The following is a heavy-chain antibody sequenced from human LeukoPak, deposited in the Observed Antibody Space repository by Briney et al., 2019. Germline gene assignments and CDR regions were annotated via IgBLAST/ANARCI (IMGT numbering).Heavy chain of an antibody. J-gene: IGHJ4*02. D-gene: IGHD3-3*01. V-gene: IGHV1-2*02. CDR3: ARGVAIPAFRAHF. CDR1: GYTFTGYY. CDR2: INPNSGAT. Sequence: ASLKVSCKASGYTFTGYYMHWVRQAPGQGLEWMGWINPNSGATNYAQKFQDRVTMTGDTSISTAYMEMTRLTSDDTAVYYCARGVAIPAFRAHFWGQGTLVTVSS.